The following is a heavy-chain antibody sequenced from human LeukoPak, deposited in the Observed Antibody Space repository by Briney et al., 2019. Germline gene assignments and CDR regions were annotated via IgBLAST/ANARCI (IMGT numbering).Heavy chain of an antibody. CDR1: GFTFSSYE. V-gene: IGHV3-48*03. CDR2: ISSSGSTI. D-gene: IGHD3-10*01. CDR3: ARDGVRGVIANY. Sequence: GGSLRLSCAASGFTFSSYEMNWVRQAPGKGVEWVSYISSSGSTIYYADSVKGRFTISRDNAKNSLYLQMNSLRAEDTAVYYCARDGVRGVIANYWGQGTLVTVSS. J-gene: IGHJ4*02.